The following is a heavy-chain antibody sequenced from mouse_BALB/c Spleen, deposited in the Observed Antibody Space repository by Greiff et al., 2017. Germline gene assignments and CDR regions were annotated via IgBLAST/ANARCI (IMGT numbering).Heavy chain of an antibody. D-gene: IGHD2-3*01. Sequence: EVQLVESGGGLVQPGGSLKLSCAASGFTFSSYTMSWVRQTPEKRLEWVAYISNGGGSTYYPDTVKGRFTISRDNAKNTLYLQMSSLKSEDTAMYYCARHDGYYYFDYWGQGTTLTVSS. CDR2: ISNGGGST. CDR1: GFTFSSYT. V-gene: IGHV5-12-2*01. CDR3: ARHDGYYYFDY. J-gene: IGHJ2*01.